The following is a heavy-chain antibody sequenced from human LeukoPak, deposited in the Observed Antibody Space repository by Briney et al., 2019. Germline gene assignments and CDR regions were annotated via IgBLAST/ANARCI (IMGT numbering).Heavy chain of an antibody. CDR1: EFTFSTYW. CDR3: ASGYSSDYGGNVY. V-gene: IGHV3-74*01. Sequence: GGSLRLSCAASEFTFSTYWMHWVRQAPGKGQVWVSRINSDGSSTNYADSVKGRFTISRDNAKNTLYLQMNSLSTEDTAVYYCASGYSSDYGGNVYWGRGTLVTVSS. D-gene: IGHD4-23*01. CDR2: INSDGSST. J-gene: IGHJ4*02.